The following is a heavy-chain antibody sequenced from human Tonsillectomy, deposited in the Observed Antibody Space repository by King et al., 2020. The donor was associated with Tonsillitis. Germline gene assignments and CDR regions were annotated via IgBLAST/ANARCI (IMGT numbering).Heavy chain of an antibody. V-gene: IGHV3-30*04. J-gene: IGHJ1*01. D-gene: IGHD3-10*01. CDR1: GFTFSNYA. CDR3: ATAEYYGSEPFGKSFQK. Sequence: HVQLVESGGGVVQPGRSLRLSCAASGFTFSNYAIHWVRQAPGKGLEWVAVISYDGSKKYYADSVKGRFTISRDNSKNTLYLQMNSLRAEDRAVYYCATAEYYGSEPFGKSFQKWGQGTLVTVSS. CDR2: ISYDGSKK.